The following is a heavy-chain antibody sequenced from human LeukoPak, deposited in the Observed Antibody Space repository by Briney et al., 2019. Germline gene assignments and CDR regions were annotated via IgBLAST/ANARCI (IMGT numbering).Heavy chain of an antibody. Sequence: SETLSLTCTVSGVSINGYYWSWIRQPPGKGLEWLGYVYYSGSATYNPSLKSRVTISVDTSKNQFSLRLSSVTAADTAVYYCARDGSNWSNDYYHGVDVWGQGTTVTVSS. V-gene: IGHV4-59*01. CDR1: GVSINGYY. J-gene: IGHJ6*02. CDR2: VYYSGSA. D-gene: IGHD4-11*01. CDR3: ARDGSNWSNDYYHGVDV.